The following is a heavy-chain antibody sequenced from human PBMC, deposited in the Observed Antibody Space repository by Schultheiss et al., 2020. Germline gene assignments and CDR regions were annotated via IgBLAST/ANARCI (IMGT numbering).Heavy chain of an antibody. D-gene: IGHD6-13*01. J-gene: IGHJ5*02. Sequence: SETLSLTCTVSGDSISSHYWSWIRQPPGKGLEWIGYIYNSGTTNYNPSLKSRVTISVDTSKNQFSLKLSSVTAADTAVYYCARGAAAVFFQNAENWFDPWGQGTLVTVSS. CDR1: GDSISSHY. CDR3: ARGAAAVFFQNAENWFDP. V-gene: IGHV4-59*11. CDR2: IYNSGTT.